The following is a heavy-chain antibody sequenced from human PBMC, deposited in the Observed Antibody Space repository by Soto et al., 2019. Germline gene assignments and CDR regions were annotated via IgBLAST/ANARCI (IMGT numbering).Heavy chain of an antibody. CDR3: ASNTNYYDSSGYYYNY. D-gene: IGHD3-22*01. J-gene: IGHJ4*02. Sequence: ASVKVSCKASGYTFTSYAMHWVRQAPGQRLEWMGWINAGNGNTKYSQKFQGRVTITRDTSASTAYMELSSLRSEDTAVYYCASNTNYYDSSGYYYNYWGQGTLVTVSS. V-gene: IGHV1-3*01. CDR2: INAGNGNT. CDR1: GYTFTSYA.